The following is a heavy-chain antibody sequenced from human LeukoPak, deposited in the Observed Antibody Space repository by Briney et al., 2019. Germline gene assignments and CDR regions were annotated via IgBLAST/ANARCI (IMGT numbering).Heavy chain of an antibody. CDR1: GFTVSSNY. J-gene: IGHJ4*02. V-gene: IGHV3-53*01. CDR2: IYSGGST. CDR3: AKRGTLVGAHFDY. Sequence: PGGSLRLSCAASGFTVSSNYMSWVRQAPGKGLEWVSVIYSGGSTYYADSVKGRFTISRDNSKNTVYLQMNSLRVDDSAMYYCAKRGTLVGAHFDYWGQGTLVTVSS. D-gene: IGHD2-8*02.